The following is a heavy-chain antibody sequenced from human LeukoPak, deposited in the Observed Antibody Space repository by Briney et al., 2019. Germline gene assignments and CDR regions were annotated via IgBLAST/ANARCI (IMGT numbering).Heavy chain of an antibody. CDR2: IYTSGST. CDR1: GGSISSYY. J-gene: IGHJ3*02. CDR3: ARFARPKDLTYCGGDCYSVTNGAFDI. Sequence: MSSETLSLTCTVSGGSISSYYWSWIRQPAGKGLEWIGRIYTSGSTNYNPSLRSRVTMSVDTSKNQFSLKLSSVTAADTAVYYCARFARPKDLTYCGGDCYSVTNGAFDIWGQGTMVTVSS. V-gene: IGHV4-4*07. D-gene: IGHD2-21*02.